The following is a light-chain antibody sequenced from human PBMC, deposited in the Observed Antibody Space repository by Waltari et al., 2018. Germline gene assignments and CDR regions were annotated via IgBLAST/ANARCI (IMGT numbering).Light chain of an antibody. CDR1: QSISSY. V-gene: IGKV1-39*01. CDR2: AAS. CDR3: QHGFT. J-gene: IGKJ3*01. Sequence: DIQMTQSPSSLSASVGDRVTITCRSSQSISSYLNWYQQKPGKAPKLLIYAASSLQSGVPSRFSGSGSGTDFTLTISSLQPEDFATYYCQHGFTFGPGTKVDIK.